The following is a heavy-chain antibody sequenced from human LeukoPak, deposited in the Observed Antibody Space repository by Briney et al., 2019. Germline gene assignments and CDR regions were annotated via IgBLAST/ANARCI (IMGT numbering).Heavy chain of an antibody. J-gene: IGHJ6*03. D-gene: IGHD3-10*01. CDR3: ARVFGGYYYYMDV. V-gene: IGHV3-7*01. CDR2: IKQDGSEK. CDR1: GFTFSSYW. Sequence: GGSLRLSCAASGFTFSSYWMSWVRQAPGKGLEWVANIKQDGSEKYYVDSVKGRFTISRDNAKNSLYLQMNSLRAEDTAVYYCARVFGGYYYYMDVWGKGTTVTISS.